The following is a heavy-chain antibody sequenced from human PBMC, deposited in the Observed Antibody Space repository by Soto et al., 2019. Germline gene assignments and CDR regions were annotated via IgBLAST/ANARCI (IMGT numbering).Heavy chain of an antibody. D-gene: IGHD2-2*01. V-gene: IGHV3-15*01. CDR2: IKSKTDGGTT. CDR1: GFTFSNAW. CDR3: TTDIVVPAPSGTDY. Sequence: GGSLRLCCAASGFTFSNAWMSWVRQAPGKGLEWVGRIKSKTDGGTTDYAAPVKGRFTISRDDSKNTLYLQMNSLKTEDTAVYYCTTDIVVPAPSGTDYWGQGTLVTVSS. J-gene: IGHJ4*02.